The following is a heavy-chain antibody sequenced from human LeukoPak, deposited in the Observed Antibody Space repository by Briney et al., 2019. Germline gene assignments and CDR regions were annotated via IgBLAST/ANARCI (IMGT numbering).Heavy chain of an antibody. CDR1: GFTFSSYN. J-gene: IGHJ4*02. CDR2: ITSGSSYI. D-gene: IGHD5-18*01. CDR3: ASTHGGRGYTYGYGDFDY. V-gene: IGHV3-21*01. Sequence: GGSLRLSCAASGFTFSSYNMNWVRQAPGKGLEWVSSITSGSSYIYYADSVKGRFTISRDNAKNSLYLQMNSLRAEDTAVYYCASTHGGRGYTYGYGDFDYWGQGTLVTVSS.